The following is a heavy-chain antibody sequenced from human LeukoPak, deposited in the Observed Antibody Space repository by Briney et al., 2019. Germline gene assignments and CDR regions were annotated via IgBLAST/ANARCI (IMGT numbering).Heavy chain of an antibody. CDR2: IGRSSSII. Sequence: GRSLRLSCSASGFTFIRYGMNWVRQAPGKGLEWVSYIGRSSSIIYYADSVKGRFTISRDNAKNSLYLQMNSLRAEDTAVYYCARRRGSSWSTYYFDYWGQGTLVTVSS. J-gene: IGHJ4*02. CDR1: GFTFIRYG. D-gene: IGHD6-13*01. V-gene: IGHV3-48*01. CDR3: ARRRGSSWSTYYFDY.